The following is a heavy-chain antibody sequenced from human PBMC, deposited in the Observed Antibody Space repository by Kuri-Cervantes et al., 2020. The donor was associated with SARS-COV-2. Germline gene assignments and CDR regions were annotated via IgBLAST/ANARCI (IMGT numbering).Heavy chain of an antibody. V-gene: IGHV3-30*18. CDR2: ISYDGSNK. J-gene: IGHJ6*02. CDR1: GFTFSSYG. Sequence: GGSLRLSCAASGFTFSSYGMHWVRQAPGKGLEWVAVISYDGSNKYYADSVKGRFTISRDNSKNTLYLQMNSLRAEDTAVYYCAKTLVRAQLASFYYYYGMDVWGQGTTVTVSS. D-gene: IGHD6-6*01. CDR3: AKTLVRAQLASFYYYYGMDV.